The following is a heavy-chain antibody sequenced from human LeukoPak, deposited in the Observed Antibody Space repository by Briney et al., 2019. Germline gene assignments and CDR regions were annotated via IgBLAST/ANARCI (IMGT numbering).Heavy chain of an antibody. J-gene: IGHJ5*02. V-gene: IGHV4-39*07. Sequence: SETLSLTCSLSGGAFASGSHSWAWIRQPPGKGLEWVGAVYSSGTKRYNPSLRSRASVSVDTSRSRFSLTLRSVTAADAALYYCARDVADYHVNPYNWFGTWDQGTLVTVSS. CDR3: ARDVADYHVNPYNWFGT. D-gene: IGHD4/OR15-4a*01. CDR2: VYSSGTK. CDR1: GGAFASGSHS.